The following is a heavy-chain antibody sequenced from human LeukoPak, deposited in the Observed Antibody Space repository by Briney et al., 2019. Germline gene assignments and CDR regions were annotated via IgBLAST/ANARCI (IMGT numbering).Heavy chain of an antibody. CDR2: ISGSGGST. V-gene: IGHV3-23*01. D-gene: IGHD6-19*01. J-gene: IGHJ3*01. CDR3: ARDRAVAGRTDAFDV. Sequence: GGSLRLSCAASGFSFSTYAMNWVRQAQGKGLEWVSVISGSGGSTYYAESVKGQFTISRDNSKNTLYLQMNSLRAEDTAVYYCARDRAVAGRTDAFDVWGQGTMVTVSS. CDR1: GFSFSTYA.